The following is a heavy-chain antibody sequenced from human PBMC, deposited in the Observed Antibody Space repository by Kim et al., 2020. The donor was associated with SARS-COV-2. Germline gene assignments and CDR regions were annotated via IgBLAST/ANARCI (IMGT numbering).Heavy chain of an antibody. J-gene: IGHJ6*02. CDR1: GGTFSSYA. Sequence: SVKVSCKASGGTFSSYAISWVRQAPGQGLEWMGGIIPIFGTANYAQKFQGRVTITADESTSTAYMELSSLRSEDTAVYYCAIGYCSSTSCYIEESYYYYGMDVWGQGTTVTVSS. D-gene: IGHD2-2*02. CDR3: AIGYCSSTSCYIEESYYYYGMDV. V-gene: IGHV1-69*13. CDR2: IIPIFGTA.